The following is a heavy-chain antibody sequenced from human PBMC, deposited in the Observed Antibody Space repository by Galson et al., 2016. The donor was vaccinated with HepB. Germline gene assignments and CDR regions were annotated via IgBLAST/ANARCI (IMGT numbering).Heavy chain of an antibody. D-gene: IGHD4-17*01. CDR2: IRGSGSNT. Sequence: SLRLSCAASGFTFSSYAISWVRQAPGKGLEWVSAIRGSGSNTYYADSVKGRFTISRDNSKNTLYLQMNSLTTEDTAIYFCAKDRLSGHGDYSWGIFDIWGRGTEVTVSS. J-gene: IGHJ3*02. CDR3: AKDRLSGHGDYSWGIFDI. V-gene: IGHV3-23*01. CDR1: GFTFSSYA.